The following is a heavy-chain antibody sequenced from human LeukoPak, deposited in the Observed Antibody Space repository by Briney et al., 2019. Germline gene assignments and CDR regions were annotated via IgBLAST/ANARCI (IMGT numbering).Heavy chain of an antibody. CDR1: GFTFSDYY. J-gene: IGHJ6*02. D-gene: IGHD5-24*01. CDR2: ISSSGSTI. Sequence: GGSLRLSCAASGFTFSDYYVSWIRQAPGKGLEWVSYISSSGSTIYYADSVKGRFTISRDNAKNSLYLQMNSLRAEDTAVYYCASTIRYYYYYYGMDVWGQGTTVTVSS. CDR3: ASTIRYYYYYYGMDV. V-gene: IGHV3-11*01.